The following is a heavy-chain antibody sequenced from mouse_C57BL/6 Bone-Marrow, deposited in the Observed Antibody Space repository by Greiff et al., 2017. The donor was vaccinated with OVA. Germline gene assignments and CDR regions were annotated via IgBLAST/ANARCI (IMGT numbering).Heavy chain of an antibody. Sequence: QVQLQQSGAELARPGASVKLSCKASGYTFTSYGISWVKQSTGQGLEWIGEIYPRSGNTYYNEKFKGKATLTADKSSSTAYMELRSLTSEDSAVYFCARDYFYWYFDVWGTGTTVTVSS. CDR2: IYPRSGNT. CDR1: GYTFTSYG. D-gene: IGHD1-1*02. V-gene: IGHV1-81*01. CDR3: ARDYFYWYFDV. J-gene: IGHJ1*03.